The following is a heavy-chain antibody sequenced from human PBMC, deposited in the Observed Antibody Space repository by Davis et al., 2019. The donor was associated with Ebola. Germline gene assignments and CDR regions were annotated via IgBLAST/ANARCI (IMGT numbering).Heavy chain of an antibody. CDR2: FYCDDDK. CDR1: GFSLSTSGVS. CDR3: AHRGASVRWFLY. Sequence: SGPTLVKPTETLTLTCTFSGFSLSTSGVSVGWIRQPPGKALEWLALFYCDDDKRYSPSLKSRLTITKDTSKNQVVLTMTNMDPVDTATYYCAHRGASVRWFLYWGQGTLVTVSS. V-gene: IGHV2-5*02. J-gene: IGHJ4*02. D-gene: IGHD3-10*01.